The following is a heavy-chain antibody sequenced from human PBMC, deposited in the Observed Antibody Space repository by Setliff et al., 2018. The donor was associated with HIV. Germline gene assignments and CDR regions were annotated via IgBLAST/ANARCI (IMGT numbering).Heavy chain of an antibody. V-gene: IGHV4-59*11. CDR3: ASTYYYDSLHFHH. CDR2: IYYSGST. D-gene: IGHD3-22*01. J-gene: IGHJ1*01. CDR1: GGSISSHY. Sequence: ETLSLTCTVSGGSISSHYWSWIRQPPGKGLEWIGYIYYSGSTNYNPPLKSRVTMSVDTSKNQFSLKLSSVTAADTAVYYCASTYYYDSLHFHHWGQGTLVTVSS.